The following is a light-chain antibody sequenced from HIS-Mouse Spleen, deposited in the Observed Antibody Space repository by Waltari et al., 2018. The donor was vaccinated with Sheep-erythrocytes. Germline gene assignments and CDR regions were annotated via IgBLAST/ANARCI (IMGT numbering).Light chain of an antibody. CDR3: QAWDSSIVV. V-gene: IGLV3-1*01. CDR2: QDT. CDR1: KLGDTY. Sequence: SSELTQPPSVSVSPGPTASISCPGDKLGDTYACWYQQKPGQSPVLVIYQDTKRPSGIPERFSGSNSGNTATLTISGTQAMDEADYYCQAWDSSIVVFGGGTKLTVL. J-gene: IGLJ2*01.